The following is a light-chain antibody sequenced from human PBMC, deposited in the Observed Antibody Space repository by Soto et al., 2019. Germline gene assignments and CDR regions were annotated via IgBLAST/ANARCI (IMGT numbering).Light chain of an antibody. Sequence: QSVLAQPASVSGSPGQSITISCAGTSSDVGAYNYVSWYQQHPGKAPKLVIYEVGDRPSGVSNRFSGSKSGNTASLTISGLQAEDEADYYCSSYTSSTTQVFGGGTKVTV. CDR1: SSDVGAYNY. CDR2: EVG. J-gene: IGLJ3*02. V-gene: IGLV2-14*01. CDR3: SSYTSSTTQV.